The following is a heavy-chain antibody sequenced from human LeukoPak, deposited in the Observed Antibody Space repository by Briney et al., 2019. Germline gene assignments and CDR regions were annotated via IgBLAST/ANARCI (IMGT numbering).Heavy chain of an antibody. CDR3: ARYSWNFDRTRHFDY. J-gene: IGHJ4*02. Sequence: ASVTVSFTTSGFAFKVNYRHWGRRARGPGREGMGWLNPYSGGTNYAQKFQGRVTLTRDTSITTAYMDLSSLTSDDTAVCYCARYSWNFDRTRHFDYWGQGTLVTVSS. CDR1: GFAFKVNY. V-gene: IGHV1-2*02. CDR2: LNPYSGGT. D-gene: IGHD1-7*01.